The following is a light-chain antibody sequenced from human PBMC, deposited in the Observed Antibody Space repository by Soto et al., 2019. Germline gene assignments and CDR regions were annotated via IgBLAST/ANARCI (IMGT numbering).Light chain of an antibody. CDR3: MQALQTPLT. J-gene: IGKJ2*01. CDR1: QSLLHSNGYKY. CDR2: LGS. Sequence: DIVMTQSPLSLPATPGEPASISCRSSQSLLHSNGYKYLDWYLQKPGQSPQLLIYLGSNRASGVHDRFSGSGAGTDFTLKITNVEAEDVGIYYCMQALQTPLTFGQGTKLEIK. V-gene: IGKV2-28*01.